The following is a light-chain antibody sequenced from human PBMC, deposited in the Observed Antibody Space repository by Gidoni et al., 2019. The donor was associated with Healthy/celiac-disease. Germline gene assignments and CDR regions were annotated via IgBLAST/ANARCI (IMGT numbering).Light chain of an antibody. CDR2: AAS. Sequence: DIQMTQSPSSLSASVGDRVTITCRASQSISSYLIWYQQKPGKAPKLLIYAASSLQSGVPSRFSGSGSGTDFTLTISSLQPEDFATYYCQQSYSTPQTFXQXTKVEIK. CDR3: QQSYSTPQT. V-gene: IGKV1-39*01. CDR1: QSISSY. J-gene: IGKJ1*01.